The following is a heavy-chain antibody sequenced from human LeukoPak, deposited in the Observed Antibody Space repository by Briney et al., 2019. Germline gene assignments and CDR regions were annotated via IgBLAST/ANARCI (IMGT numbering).Heavy chain of an antibody. CDR2: IYYSGTT. D-gene: IGHD4-23*01. CDR3: ARDGYGGNSGEFDY. CDR1: GGSISSYY. Sequence: SETLSLTCTVSGGSISSYYWSWIRQPPGKGLEWIGYIYYSGTTNYNPTLKSRVTISVDTSKNQFSLKLSSVTAADTAVYYCARDGYGGNSGEFDYWGQGTLVTVSS. J-gene: IGHJ4*02. V-gene: IGHV4-59*01.